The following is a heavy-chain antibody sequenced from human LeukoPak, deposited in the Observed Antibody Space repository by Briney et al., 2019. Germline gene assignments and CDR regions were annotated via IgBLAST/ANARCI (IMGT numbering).Heavy chain of an antibody. D-gene: IGHD3-10*01. CDR2: IRFDGSNK. J-gene: IGHJ4*02. CDR3: ARGYTSGSPYLDF. V-gene: IGHV3-30*02. CDR1: GFTFSSYS. Sequence: GGSPRLSCAASGFTFSSYSMNWVRQAPGKGLEWVAFIRFDGSNKYYADSVRGRFTFSRDNSKNTLYLQMESLRAEDTAVYYCARGYTSGSPYLDFWGQGTLVTVSS.